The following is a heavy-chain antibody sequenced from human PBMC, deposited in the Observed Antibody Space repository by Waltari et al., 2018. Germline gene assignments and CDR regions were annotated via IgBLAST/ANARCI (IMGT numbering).Heavy chain of an antibody. CDR1: GGSISSSSYY. Sequence: QLQLQESGPGLVKPSETLSLTCTVSGGSISSSSYYWAWIRQPPGKGLEWIGSIYYSGSTYYNPSLKSRVTISVDTSKNQFSLKLSSVTAADTAVYYCARRGYYDFWSGQKSFDYWGQGTLVTVSS. CDR2: IYYSGST. CDR3: ARRGYYDFWSGQKSFDY. D-gene: IGHD3-3*01. J-gene: IGHJ4*02. V-gene: IGHV4-39*01.